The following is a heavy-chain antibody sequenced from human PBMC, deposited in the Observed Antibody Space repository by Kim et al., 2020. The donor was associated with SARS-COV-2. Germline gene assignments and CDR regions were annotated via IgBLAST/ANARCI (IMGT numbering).Heavy chain of an antibody. J-gene: IGHJ4*02. CDR2: IYPGDSYT. CDR1: GYSFTNYW. V-gene: IGHV5-51*01. Sequence: GESVKISCKGSGYSFTNYWIVWVRQMPGKGLEWMGIIYPGDSYTRYSPSFQGQVTISADKSINTACLQWSSLKASDTAMYYCAAVGGYCTSTSCYAHFDYWVQGTLVTVSS. D-gene: IGHD2-2*01. CDR3: AAVGGYCTSTSCYAHFDY.